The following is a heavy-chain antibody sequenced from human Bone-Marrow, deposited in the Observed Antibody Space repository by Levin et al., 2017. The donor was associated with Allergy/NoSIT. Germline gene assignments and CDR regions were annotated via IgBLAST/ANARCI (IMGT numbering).Heavy chain of an antibody. CDR2: ISGSGGTT. J-gene: IGHJ5*02. Sequence: GGSLRLSCAASGFSFRSYAMSWVRQAPGKGLEWVSTISGSGGTTYYADSVKGRFTISRDNTRNALYLQMNSLRAEDTAVYDCAKVPARWFDTWGQGTLVTVSS. CDR3: AKVPARWFDT. V-gene: IGHV3-23*01. CDR1: GFSFRSYA. D-gene: IGHD6-6*01.